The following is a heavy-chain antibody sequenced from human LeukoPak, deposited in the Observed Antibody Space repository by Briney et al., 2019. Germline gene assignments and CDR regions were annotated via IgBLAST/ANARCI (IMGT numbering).Heavy chain of an antibody. Sequence: GASVKLSCKASGSTFTSYDINWVRQATAQGLEWMGWMNPNSGSTGYAQKFQGRVTITRNTSISTAYMELSGLRSEDTAVYYCARGRSTGYPYYFEYWGQGTLVTVSS. CDR1: GSTFTSYD. J-gene: IGHJ4*02. D-gene: IGHD5-12*01. CDR2: MNPNSGST. CDR3: ARGRSTGYPYYFEY. V-gene: IGHV1-8*03.